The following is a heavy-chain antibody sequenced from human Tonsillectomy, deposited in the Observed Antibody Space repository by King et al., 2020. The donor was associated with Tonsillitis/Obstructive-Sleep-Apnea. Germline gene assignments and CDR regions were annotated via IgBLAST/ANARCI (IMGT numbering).Heavy chain of an antibody. CDR2: IYSGGST. V-gene: IGHV3-53*01. J-gene: IGHJ6*03. CDR1: GFTVSSNY. D-gene: IGHD3-3*01. Sequence: VQLVESGGGLIQPGGSLRLSCAASGFTVSSNYMSWVRQAPGKGLEWVSVIYSGGSTYYADSVKGRFTISRDNSKNTLYLQMNSLRAEDTAVYYCASHNGYVLRFLEWLSDYYYYYMDVWGKGTTVTVSS. CDR3: ASHNGYVLRFLEWLSDYYYYYMDV.